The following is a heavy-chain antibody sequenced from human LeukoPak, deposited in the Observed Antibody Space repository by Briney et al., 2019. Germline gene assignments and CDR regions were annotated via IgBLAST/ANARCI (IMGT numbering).Heavy chain of an antibody. V-gene: IGHV1-2*02. J-gene: IGHJ6*03. Sequence: GASVKASCKASGYTFTGYYMHWVRQAPGQGLEWMGWINPNSGGTNYAQKFQGRVTMTRDTSISTAYMELSRLRSEDTAVYYCARGRRPSRLIYYMDVWGKGTTVTVSS. CDR3: ARGRRPSRLIYYMDV. CDR1: GYTFTGYY. D-gene: IGHD2-8*01. CDR2: INPNSGGT.